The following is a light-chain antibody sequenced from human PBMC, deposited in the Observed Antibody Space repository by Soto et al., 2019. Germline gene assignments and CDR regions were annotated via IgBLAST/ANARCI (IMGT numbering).Light chain of an antibody. CDR1: QSLTGW. CDR3: QQYKSNPIT. V-gene: IGKV1-5*01. Sequence: DIQTTQSPSTLSASVGDRVIITCRASQSLTGWLAWYQQKPGKAPKVLIYDASSLESGVPSRFSGSGFGTEFTLTISSLQPDDFATYYCQQYKSNPITFGQGTLLEIK. CDR2: DAS. J-gene: IGKJ5*01.